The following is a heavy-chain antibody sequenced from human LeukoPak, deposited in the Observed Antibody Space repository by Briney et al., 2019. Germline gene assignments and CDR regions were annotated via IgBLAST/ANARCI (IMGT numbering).Heavy chain of an antibody. CDR3: ARGSYSSGRYQIVAFDI. V-gene: IGHV4-30-2*01. CDR2: IYHSGST. J-gene: IGHJ3*02. Sequence: PSQTLSLTCAVSGGSISSGGYSWSWIRQPPGKGLEWIGYIYHSGSTYYNPSLKSRVTISVDRSKNQFSLKLSSVTAADTAVYYCARGSYSSGRYQIVAFDIWGQGTMVTVSS. CDR1: GGSISSGGYS. D-gene: IGHD6-19*01.